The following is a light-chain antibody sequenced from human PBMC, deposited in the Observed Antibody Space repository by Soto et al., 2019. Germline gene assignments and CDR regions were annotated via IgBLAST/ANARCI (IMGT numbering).Light chain of an antibody. CDR2: KAS. V-gene: IGKV1-5*03. Sequence: DIQMTQSPSSLSASVGDRVTITCRASQSISSYLNWYQQKPGKAPKLLIYKASTLKSGVPSRFRGSGSGTEFTLTISSLQPDDFATYYCQQYNTYSSLTFGGGTKVDI. CDR1: QSISSY. J-gene: IGKJ4*01. CDR3: QQYNTYSSLT.